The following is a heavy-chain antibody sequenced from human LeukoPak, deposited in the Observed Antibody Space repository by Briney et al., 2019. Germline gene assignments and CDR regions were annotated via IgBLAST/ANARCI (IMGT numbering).Heavy chain of an antibody. D-gene: IGHD6-13*01. CDR2: INHSGST. CDR3: ARAGIAAAGTNWFDP. CDR1: GGSFSGYY. J-gene: IGHJ5*02. Sequence: NPSETLSLTCAVYGGSFSGYYWSWIRQPPGKGLEWIGEINHSGSTNYNPSLKSRVTISVDTSKNQFSLKLSSVTAADTAVYYCARAGIAAAGTNWFDPWGQGTLVTVSS. V-gene: IGHV4-34*01.